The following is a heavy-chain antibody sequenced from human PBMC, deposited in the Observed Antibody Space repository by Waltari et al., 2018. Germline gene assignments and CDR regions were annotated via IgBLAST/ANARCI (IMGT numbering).Heavy chain of an antibody. CDR3: ARHSRSSWDHDAFDI. J-gene: IGHJ3*02. CDR2: IYPGDSDT. Sequence: EVQLVQSGAEVKKPGESLKISCKGSGYSFTSYWIGWVRQMPGKGLEWMGIIYPGDSDTRYSPAFQGQVTISADKSISTAYLQWSSLKASDTAMYYCARHSRSSWDHDAFDIWGQGTMVTVSS. D-gene: IGHD6-13*01. CDR1: GYSFTSYW. V-gene: IGHV5-51*01.